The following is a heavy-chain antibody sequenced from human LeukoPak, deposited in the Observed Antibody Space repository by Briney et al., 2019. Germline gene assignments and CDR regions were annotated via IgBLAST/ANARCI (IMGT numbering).Heavy chain of an antibody. Sequence: GGSLGLSCAASGFTFSSYWMSWVRQAPGKGLEWVANIKQDGSEKYYVDSVKGRFTISRDNAKNSLYLQMNSLRAEDTAVYYCAREGSYYDSWSGLFPKDYWGQGTLVTVSS. CDR2: IKQDGSEK. J-gene: IGHJ4*02. V-gene: IGHV3-7*01. CDR1: GFTFSSYW. D-gene: IGHD3-3*01. CDR3: AREGSYYDSWSGLFPKDY.